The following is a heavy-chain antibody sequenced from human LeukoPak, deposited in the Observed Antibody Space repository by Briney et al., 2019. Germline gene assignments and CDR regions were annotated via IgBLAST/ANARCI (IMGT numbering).Heavy chain of an antibody. D-gene: IGHD3-22*01. V-gene: IGHV3-23*01. CDR1: GFTFSSYA. Sequence: GGSLRLSCAASGFTFSSYAMSWVRQAPGKGLEWVSAISSSGGTTYYADSVKGRFTISRDNSKNTLYLQLNSLRAEDTAVYYCASPGHYYDNTAYFQHWGQGTLVIVSS. CDR2: ISSSGGTT. CDR3: ASPGHYYDNTAYFQH. J-gene: IGHJ1*01.